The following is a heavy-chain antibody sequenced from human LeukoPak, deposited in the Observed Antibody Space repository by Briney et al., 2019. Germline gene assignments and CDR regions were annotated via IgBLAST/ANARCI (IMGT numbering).Heavy chain of an antibody. J-gene: IGHJ5*02. D-gene: IGHD1-26*01. CDR1: GYTFTSYY. V-gene: IGHV1-46*01. CDR3: ARVLGNWFDP. Sequence: AASVKVSCKASGYTFTSYYMHWVRQAPGQGLEWMGIINPSGGSTSYAQKFQGGVTMTRDTSISTAYMELSRLRSDDTAVYYCARVLGNWFDPWGQGTLVTVSS. CDR2: INPSGGST.